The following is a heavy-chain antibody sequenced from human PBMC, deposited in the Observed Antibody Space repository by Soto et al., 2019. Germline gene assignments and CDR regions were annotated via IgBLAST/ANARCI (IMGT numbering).Heavy chain of an antibody. V-gene: IGHV3-30*18. Sequence: QVQLVESGGGVVQPGNSLRLSCASAGFTFRIYGMYWVRQAPGKGLEWVTLISYDGSRQSYVDSVKGRFTISRDNSKKVVYLQMNVLRAADTAVYYCAKGDVTDFYSDMDVCGKGTTVTVS. CDR2: ISYDGSRQ. D-gene: IGHD3-3*01. CDR3: AKGDVTDFYSDMDV. J-gene: IGHJ6*03. CDR1: GFTFRIYG.